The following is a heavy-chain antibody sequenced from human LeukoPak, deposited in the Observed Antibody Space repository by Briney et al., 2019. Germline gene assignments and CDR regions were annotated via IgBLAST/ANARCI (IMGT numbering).Heavy chain of an antibody. Sequence: SVTVSCKASGGTFSSYAISWVRQAPGQGLEWMGGIIPIFGTANYAQKFQGRVTITADESTSTVYMELSSLRSEDTAVYYCARYPIAAAGMDVWGKGTTVTVSS. J-gene: IGHJ6*04. V-gene: IGHV1-69*13. D-gene: IGHD6-13*01. CDR1: GGTFSSYA. CDR3: ARYPIAAAGMDV. CDR2: IIPIFGTA.